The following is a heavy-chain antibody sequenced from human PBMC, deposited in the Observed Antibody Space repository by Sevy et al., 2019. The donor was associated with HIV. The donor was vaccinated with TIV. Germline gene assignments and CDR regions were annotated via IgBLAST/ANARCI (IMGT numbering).Heavy chain of an antibody. V-gene: IGHV3-21*01. J-gene: IGHJ5*02. Sequence: GGSLRLSCAASGFTFSIYSMNWVRQAPGKGLEWVASISSTGGYIDYAYSGKGRFTISRDNAKNSLYLEMNNLRAEETAVYYCARDYNSGWRKFNLFDPWGQGTLVTVSS. CDR2: ISSTGGYI. CDR1: GFTFSIYS. D-gene: IGHD6-19*01. CDR3: ARDYNSGWRKFNLFDP.